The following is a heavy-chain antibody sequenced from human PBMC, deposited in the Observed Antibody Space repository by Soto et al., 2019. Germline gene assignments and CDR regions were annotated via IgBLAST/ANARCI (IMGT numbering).Heavy chain of an antibody. D-gene: IGHD6-6*01. V-gene: IGHV1-69*06. CDR1: GGTFSSYA. Sequence: SVKVSCKASGGTFSSYAISWVRQAPGQGLEWMGGIIPIFGTANYAQKFQGRVTITADKSTSTAYMELSSLRSEDTAVYYCARPISNSSPYYYYFGMDVWGQGTTVTVSS. CDR3: ARPISNSSPYYYYFGMDV. CDR2: IIPIFGTA. J-gene: IGHJ6*02.